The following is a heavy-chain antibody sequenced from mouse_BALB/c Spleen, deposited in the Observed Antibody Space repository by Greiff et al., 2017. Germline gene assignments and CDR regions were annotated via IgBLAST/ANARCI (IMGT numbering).Heavy chain of an antibody. CDR3: ARNAYYYGSSCYFDY. Sequence: EVKLMESGPDLVKPSQSLSLTCTVTGYSITSGYSWHWIRQFPGNKLEWMGYIHYSGSTNYNPSLKSRISITRDTSKNQFFLQLNSVTTEDTATYYCARNAYYYGSSCYFDYWGQGTTLTVSS. D-gene: IGHD1-1*01. CDR2: IHYSGST. V-gene: IGHV3-1*02. CDR1: GYSITSGYS. J-gene: IGHJ2*01.